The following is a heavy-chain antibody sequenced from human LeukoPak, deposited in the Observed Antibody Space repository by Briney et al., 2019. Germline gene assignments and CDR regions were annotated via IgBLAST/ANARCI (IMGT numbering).Heavy chain of an antibody. J-gene: IGHJ5*02. V-gene: IGHV1-8*01. Sequence: ASVKVSCKASGYTFTNYDITWVRQATGQGLEWMGWMNPNSSNTGYAQKFQGRVTMTRDTSISTAYMELSSLTSVDTAVYYCARSFGERKNWFDPWGQGTLVTVSS. CDR2: MNPNSSNT. CDR1: GYTFTNYD. D-gene: IGHD3-10*01. CDR3: ARSFGERKNWFDP.